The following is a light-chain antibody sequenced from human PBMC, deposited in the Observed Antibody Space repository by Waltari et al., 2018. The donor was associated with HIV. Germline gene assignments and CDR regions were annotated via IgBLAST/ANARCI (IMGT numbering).Light chain of an antibody. CDR3: QQYDVLVT. Sequence: EIVLTQSPGTLSLSPGERVTLSCRASQTISNNYLALFQKKPGQAPRLLIYGASSRATGIPDRFRGSGSGTDFTLTISRLEPEDFAVYYCQQYDVLVTFGGGTKVENK. J-gene: IGKJ4*01. V-gene: IGKV3-20*01. CDR1: QTISNNY. CDR2: GAS.